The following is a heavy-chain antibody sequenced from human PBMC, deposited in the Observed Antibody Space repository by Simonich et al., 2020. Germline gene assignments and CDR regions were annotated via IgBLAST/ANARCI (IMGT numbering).Heavy chain of an antibody. CDR1: GFTFSSYA. D-gene: IGHD2-15*01. CDR2: ISYDGSNE. CDR3: AREGLLLDAFDI. Sequence: QVKLVESGGGVVQPGRSLRLSCAASGFTFSSYAMHWVRQAPGKGLEWVAVISYDGSNEYYSGSVKGRFTISRDNSKNTLYLQMNSLRAEDTAVYYCAREGLLLDAFDIWGQGTMVTVSS. J-gene: IGHJ3*02. V-gene: IGHV3-30*07.